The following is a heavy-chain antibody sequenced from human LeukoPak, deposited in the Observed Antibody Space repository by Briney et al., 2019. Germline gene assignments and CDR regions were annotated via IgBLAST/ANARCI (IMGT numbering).Heavy chain of an antibody. D-gene: IGHD4-17*01. CDR3: AKPPRPPTVTFPGVGY. Sequence: GGSLRLSCAASGFTFSSYSMNWVRQAPGKGLEWVSYISSSSSTIYYADSVKGRFTISRDNSKNTLYLQMNSLRTEDTAVYYCAKPPRPPTVTFPGVGYWGQGTLVTVSS. J-gene: IGHJ4*02. CDR1: GFTFSSYS. CDR2: ISSSSSTI. V-gene: IGHV3-48*01.